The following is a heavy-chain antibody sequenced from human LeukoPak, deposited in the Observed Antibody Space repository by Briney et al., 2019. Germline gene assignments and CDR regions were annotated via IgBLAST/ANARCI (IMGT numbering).Heavy chain of an antibody. J-gene: IGHJ4*02. V-gene: IGHV3-48*02. CDR3: ARDDYCSGGDCNSGAFDY. CDR1: GFTFSSYS. D-gene: IGHD2-15*01. Sequence: GGSLRLSCAASGFTFSSYSMTWVRQAPGKGLEWVSYISSTSSTIYYADSVRGRFTISRDNAKNSLYLQMNSLRDDDTAVYFCARDDYCSGGDCNSGAFDYWGQGTPVTVSS. CDR2: ISSTSSTI.